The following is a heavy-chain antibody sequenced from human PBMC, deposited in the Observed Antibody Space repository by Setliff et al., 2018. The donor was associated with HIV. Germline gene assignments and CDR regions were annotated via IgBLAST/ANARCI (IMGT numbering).Heavy chain of an antibody. CDR1: GYTFTNFA. V-gene: IGHV1-18*01. CDR3: ARIRAAALLNAFDI. CDR2: INGYNGNT. J-gene: IGHJ3*02. D-gene: IGHD2-15*01. Sequence: ASVKVSCKTSGYTFTNFAISWVRQAPGQGLEWMGWINGYNGNTNYAQNFQGRVTMTTDTTSSTAYMELRSLRSDDTAMYYCARIRAAALLNAFDIWGQGTMVTASS.